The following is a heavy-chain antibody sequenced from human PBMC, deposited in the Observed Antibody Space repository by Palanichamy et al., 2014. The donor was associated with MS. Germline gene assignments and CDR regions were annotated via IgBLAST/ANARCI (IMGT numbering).Heavy chain of an antibody. D-gene: IGHD4-17*01. J-gene: IGHJ4*02. CDR2: IFYSGTT. CDR1: GGSISSSNYY. CDR3: ARQGATVTTFDY. V-gene: IGHV4-39*01. Sequence: QLQLQESGPGLVKPSETLSLTCTVSGGSISSSNYYWGWIRQTPGKGLEYIGSIFYSGTTYYNPSLKSRVTLSVATSKRQFSLKLSSVNAADTAVYYCARQGATVTTFDYWGQGTLVTVSS.